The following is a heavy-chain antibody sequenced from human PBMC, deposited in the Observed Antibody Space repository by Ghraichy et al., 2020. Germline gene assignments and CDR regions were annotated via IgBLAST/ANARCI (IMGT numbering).Heavy chain of an antibody. CDR1: GYTFTGYN. V-gene: IGHV1-2*02. Sequence: ASVKVSCTASGYTFTGYNMHWVRQAPGQGLEWMGWINPNSGGTRYTREFQGRVTMTRDTSISTAYMELSRLTSDDTAMYYCARESGGFDSWGQGSLVTVSS. J-gene: IGHJ4*02. CDR2: INPNSGGT. CDR3: ARESGGFDS.